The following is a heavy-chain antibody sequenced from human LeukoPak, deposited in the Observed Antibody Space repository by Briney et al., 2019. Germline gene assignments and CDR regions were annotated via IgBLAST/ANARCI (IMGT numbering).Heavy chain of an antibody. V-gene: IGHV4-4*07. CDR2: IYTSGST. CDR3: ARDRCSSTSCYTRWFDP. D-gene: IGHD2-2*02. CDR1: GGSISSYY. J-gene: IGHJ5*02. Sequence: SSETLSLTCTVSGGSISSYYWSWIRQPAGKGLEWIGRIYTSGSTNYNPSLKSRVTMSVDTSKNQFSLKLSSVTAADTAVYYCARDRCSSTSCYTRWFDPWGQGTLVTVSS.